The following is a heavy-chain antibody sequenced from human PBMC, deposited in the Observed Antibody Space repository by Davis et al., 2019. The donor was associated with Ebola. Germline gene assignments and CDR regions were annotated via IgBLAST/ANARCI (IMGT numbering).Heavy chain of an antibody. D-gene: IGHD5-18*01. V-gene: IGHV3-23*01. J-gene: IGHJ5*02. CDR3: ASGLRGYSYGNWFDT. CDR1: GFTFSSYA. CDR2: ISGSGSGT. Sequence: PGGSLRLSCAASGFTFSSYAMSWVRQAPGKGLEWVSGISGSGSGTYYADSVKGRFTISRDNAKNSLYLQMNSLRAEDTAVYYCASGLRGYSYGNWFDTWGQGTLVTVSS.